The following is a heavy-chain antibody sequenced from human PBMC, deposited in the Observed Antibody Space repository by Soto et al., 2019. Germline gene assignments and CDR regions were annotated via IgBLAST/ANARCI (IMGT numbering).Heavy chain of an antibody. J-gene: IGHJ6*03. CDR3: ARVGIVVVPAAPRYYCYYMDV. CDR2: ISAYNGNT. V-gene: IGHV1-18*01. CDR1: GYTFTSYG. Sequence: ASVKVSCKASGYTFTSYGISWVRQAPGQGLEWMGWISAYNGNTNYAQKLQGRVTMTTDTSTSTAYMELRSLRSDDTAVYYCARVGIVVVPAAPRYYCYYMDVWGKGTTVTVSS. D-gene: IGHD2-2*03.